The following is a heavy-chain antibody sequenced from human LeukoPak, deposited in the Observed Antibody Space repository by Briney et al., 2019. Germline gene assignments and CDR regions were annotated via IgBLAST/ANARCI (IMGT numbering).Heavy chain of an antibody. J-gene: IGHJ3*02. CDR2: IRGRSDTT. V-gene: IGHV3-48*01. D-gene: IGHD3-3*01. CDR3: ARTYDFGIGPPGDAFDN. Sequence: GGFLRLSCAASGFTFSSYSMNWVRQAPGKGLEWIAFIRGRSDTTYYADSVQGRFTISRDNAEDSVYLQMNSLRVEDTAVYYCARTYDFGIGPPGDAFDNWGQGTLVTVFS. CDR1: GFTFSSYS.